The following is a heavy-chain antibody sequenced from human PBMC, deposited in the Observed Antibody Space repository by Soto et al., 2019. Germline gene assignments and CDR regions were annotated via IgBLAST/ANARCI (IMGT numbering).Heavy chain of an antibody. CDR3: AKGMTTVTISAFDI. V-gene: IGHV3-30*18. CDR1: GFTFSSYG. D-gene: IGHD4-17*01. Sequence: ESGGGVVQPGRSLRLSCAASGFTFSSYGMHWVRQAPGKGLEWVAVISYDGSNKYYADSVKGRFTISRDNSKNTLYLQMNSLRAEDTAVYYCAKGMTTVTISAFDIWGQGTMVTVSS. J-gene: IGHJ3*02. CDR2: ISYDGSNK.